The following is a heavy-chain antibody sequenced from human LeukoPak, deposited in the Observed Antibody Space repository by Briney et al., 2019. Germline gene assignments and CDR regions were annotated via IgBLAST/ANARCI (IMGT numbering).Heavy chain of an antibody. CDR3: ARGDCSGGSCSSMDV. Sequence: PGGSLRLSRAAPGFTFSTYDMHWVRQATGKGLEWVSGINTAGNTYYPRSVKGRFTISTEDAKNSFYLQMNSLRAGDTAVYYCARGDCSGGSCSSMDVWGQGTTVTVSS. CDR2: INTAGNT. V-gene: IGHV3-13*04. D-gene: IGHD2-15*01. CDR1: GFTFSTYD. J-gene: IGHJ6*02.